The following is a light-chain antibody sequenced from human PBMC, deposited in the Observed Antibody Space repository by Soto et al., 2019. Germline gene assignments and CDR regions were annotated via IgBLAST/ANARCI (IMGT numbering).Light chain of an antibody. Sequence: QSALTQPPSVSGSPGQSVTISCTGTSSDVGSYNRVSWYQQPPGTAPKLMIYEVNNRPSGVPDRFSGSKSGNTASLTISGLQAEDVADYDCTEITSPSTYVFGTGTMVPDL. V-gene: IGLV2-18*01. J-gene: IGLJ1*01. CDR1: SSDVGSYNR. CDR2: EVN. CDR3: TEITSPSTYV.